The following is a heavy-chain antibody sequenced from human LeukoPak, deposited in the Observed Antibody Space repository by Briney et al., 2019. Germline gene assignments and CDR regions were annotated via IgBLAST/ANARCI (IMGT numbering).Heavy chain of an antibody. Sequence: GGSLRLSCAASGLTFSSHGMHWVRQAPGKGLEWVAVINYDGSNEDYGDSVKGRFTISRDKSKNTLHLQMNSLRAEDTAVYYCARDRRSSGWYYFDSWGQGTLVTVSS. J-gene: IGHJ4*02. CDR3: ARDRRSSGWYYFDS. CDR1: GLTFSSHG. D-gene: IGHD6-19*01. V-gene: IGHV3-33*01. CDR2: INYDGSNE.